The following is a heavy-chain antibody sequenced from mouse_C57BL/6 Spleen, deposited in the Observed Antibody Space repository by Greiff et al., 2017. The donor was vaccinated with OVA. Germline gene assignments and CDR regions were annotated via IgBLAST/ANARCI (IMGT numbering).Heavy chain of an antibody. V-gene: IGHV1-64*01. Sequence: QVQLQQPGAELVKPGASVKLSCKASGYTFTSYWMHWVKQRPGQGLEWIGMIHPNSGSTNYNEKLKSKATLTVDKSSSTAYMQLSSLTSEDSAVYYCAREGYYYGSTHSFDYWCQGTTLTVSS. D-gene: IGHD1-1*01. J-gene: IGHJ2*01. CDR1: GYTFTSYW. CDR3: AREGYYYGSTHSFDY. CDR2: IHPNSGST.